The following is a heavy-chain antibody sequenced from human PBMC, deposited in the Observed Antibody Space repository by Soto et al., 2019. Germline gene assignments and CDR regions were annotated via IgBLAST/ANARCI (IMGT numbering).Heavy chain of an antibody. V-gene: IGHV1-18*01. CDR3: AREMVRGVGSEY. Sequence: QVQLVQSGAEVKKPGASVKVSCKASGYTFTSYGISWVRQATGQVLEWMGWISTYNGNTKYAQKLQGRVTMTTDTSTSTEYMELRSLRSDDTAVFYCAREMVRGVGSEYWGQGTLVTVYS. D-gene: IGHD3-10*01. CDR1: GYTFTSYG. J-gene: IGHJ4*02. CDR2: ISTYNGNT.